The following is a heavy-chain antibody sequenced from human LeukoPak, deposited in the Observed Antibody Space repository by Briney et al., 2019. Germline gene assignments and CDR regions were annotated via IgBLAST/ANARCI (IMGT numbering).Heavy chain of an antibody. CDR3: ARTTMVRGTYYMDV. J-gene: IGHJ6*03. D-gene: IGHD3-10*01. V-gene: IGHV4-4*07. Sequence: PSETLSLTCTVSRGSISSYYWNWIRQPAGKGLEWIGRMYSSGSTSYNPSLKSRVTISVDTSKNQFSLKLSSVTAADTAVYYCARTTMVRGTYYMDVWGKGTTVTISS. CDR2: MYSSGST. CDR1: RGSISSYY.